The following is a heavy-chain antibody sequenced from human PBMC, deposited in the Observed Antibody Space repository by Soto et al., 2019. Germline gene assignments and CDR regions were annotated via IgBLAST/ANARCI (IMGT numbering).Heavy chain of an antibody. Sequence: EVQLVESGGGLVQPGGSLRLSCAASGFTFSTYWMHWVRQAPGKGLVWVSSINSDGSSTNYADSVKGRFTISRDNAKNTLYLQMNILRDEDTAVYYCAREYCSSTSCYGFGFLDHWGQGTLVTVSS. D-gene: IGHD2-2*01. J-gene: IGHJ4*02. CDR3: AREYCSSTSCYGFGFLDH. CDR1: GFTFSTYW. V-gene: IGHV3-74*01. CDR2: INSDGSST.